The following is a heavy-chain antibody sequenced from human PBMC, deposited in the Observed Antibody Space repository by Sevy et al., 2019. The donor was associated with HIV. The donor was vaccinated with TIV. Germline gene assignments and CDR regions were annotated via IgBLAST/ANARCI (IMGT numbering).Heavy chain of an antibody. V-gene: IGHV1-24*01. D-gene: IGHD3-22*01. CDR1: GHTLTDLS. CDR2: FDPEDGDR. Sequence: ASVKVSCKASGHTLTDLSMHWVRQAPGKGFEWIGRFDPEDGDRIYAQKFQGRVTMTEDTSTDTAYMELSSLRSEDTAVYYCSATREYYSDSYGYFDYWGQGTLVTVSS. J-gene: IGHJ4*02. CDR3: SATREYYSDSYGYFDY.